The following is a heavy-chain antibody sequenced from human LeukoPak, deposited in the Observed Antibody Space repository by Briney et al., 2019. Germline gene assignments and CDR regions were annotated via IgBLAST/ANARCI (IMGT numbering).Heavy chain of an antibody. CDR3: ARDSTGTLDY. CDR2: LSHEGNWI. V-gene: IGHV3-30*01. CDR1: GFTLSNYA. Sequence: PETSLTLSCTASGFTLSNYAVHWVRQATGKGLEWVAVLSHEGNWIFYADCVKGRFSISRDISTNTLYLQMNSLRDEDTALYYCARDSTGTLDYWGQGTLVTVSS. D-gene: IGHD1/OR15-1a*01. J-gene: IGHJ4*02.